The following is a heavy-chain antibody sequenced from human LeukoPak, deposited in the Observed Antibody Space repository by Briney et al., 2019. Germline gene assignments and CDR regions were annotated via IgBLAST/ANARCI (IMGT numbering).Heavy chain of an antibody. D-gene: IGHD2-15*01. J-gene: IGHJ4*02. CDR2: IKSKTDGGTT. CDR1: GVTFSNAW. V-gene: IGHV3-15*01. Sequence: PGGSLRLSCEGSGVTFSNAWMSWVRQAPGKGLQWVGHIKSKTDGGTTAYAAPVKGRFTISRDDSKNTLYLQMNSLKSEDAALYNCTALGAASEYWGQGAPVTVSS. CDR3: TALGAASEY.